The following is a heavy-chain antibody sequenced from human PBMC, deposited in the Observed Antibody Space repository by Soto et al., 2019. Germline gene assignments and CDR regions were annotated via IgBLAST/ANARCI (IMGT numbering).Heavy chain of an antibody. Sequence: QVQLVESGGGVVQPGGSLRLSCAASGFTFSTYGMHWVRQAPGKGLEWVAVIWSDGSNKYYADSVKGRFTISRDNSKNTLYLLMSSLRACYLSVYSCLTDRAGSHIDYWGQGTLVTVSS. V-gene: IGHV3-33*01. CDR2: IWSDGSNK. J-gene: IGHJ4*02. D-gene: IGHD1-26*01. CDR3: LTDRAGSHIDY. CDR1: GFTFSTYG.